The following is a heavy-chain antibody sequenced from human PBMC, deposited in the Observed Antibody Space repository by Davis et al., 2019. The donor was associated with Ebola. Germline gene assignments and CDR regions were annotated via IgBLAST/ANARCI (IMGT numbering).Heavy chain of an antibody. CDR3: ARDGLTYYDFWSASWFDP. D-gene: IGHD3-3*01. J-gene: IGHJ5*02. V-gene: IGHV3-48*02. CDR1: GFTFSSYS. CDR2: ISSSSSTI. Sequence: GESLKISCAASGFTFSSYSMNWVRQAPGKGLEWVSYISSSSSTIYYADSVKGRFTISRDNAKNSLYLQMNSLRDEDTAVYYCARDGLTYYDFWSASWFDPWGQGTLVTVSS.